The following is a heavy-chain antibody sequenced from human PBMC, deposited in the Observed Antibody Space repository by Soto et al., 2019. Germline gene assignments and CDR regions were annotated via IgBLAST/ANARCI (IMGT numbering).Heavy chain of an antibody. Sequence: XWXXXGFXXXXYGMHWVRQXPGXXXEGVAVISYDGSNNYYADSVKGRFTISRDNSKNTLYLQMNSLRAEDTAVYYCAKEGPYSYGIYYYYGMDVWGQGTTVTVSS. CDR2: ISYDGSNN. CDR3: AKEGPYSYGIYYYYGMDV. D-gene: IGHD5-18*01. V-gene: IGHV3-30*18. CDR1: GFXXXXYG. J-gene: IGHJ6*02.